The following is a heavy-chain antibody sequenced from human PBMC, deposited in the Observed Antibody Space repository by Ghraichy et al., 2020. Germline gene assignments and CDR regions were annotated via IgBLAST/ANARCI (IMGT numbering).Heavy chain of an antibody. Sequence: GSLRLSCAASGFTFSNYAMSWVRQAPGKGLEWVATISGSGGSTYHADSVMGRFTISRDNSKNTLDLQMNSLRAEDTAVYYCAKDRPDMLFGVVIIADYYGMDVWGQGTTVTVSS. V-gene: IGHV3-23*01. CDR3: AKDRPDMLFGVVIIADYYGMDV. D-gene: IGHD3-3*01. CDR2: ISGSGGST. CDR1: GFTFSNYA. J-gene: IGHJ6*02.